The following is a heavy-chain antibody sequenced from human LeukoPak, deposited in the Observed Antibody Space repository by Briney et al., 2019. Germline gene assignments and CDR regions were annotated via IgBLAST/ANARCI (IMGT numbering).Heavy chain of an antibody. V-gene: IGHV4-34*01. CDR3: ARRSDRVRWFAV. CDR1: GGSFSGYY. D-gene: IGHD4-23*01. J-gene: IGHJ4*02. CDR2: INHSGST. Sequence: PSETLSLTCAVYGGSFSGYYWSWIRQPPGKGLEWIGEINHSGSTNYNPALKSRVTISVDTSKNRFSLKLSSVTAADTAVYYCARRSDRVRWFAVWGQGTLVTVSS.